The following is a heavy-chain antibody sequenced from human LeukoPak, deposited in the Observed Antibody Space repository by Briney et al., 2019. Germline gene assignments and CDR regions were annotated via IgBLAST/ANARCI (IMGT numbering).Heavy chain of an antibody. D-gene: IGHD4-23*01. V-gene: IGHV4-59*08. CDR1: GDSISTCY. CDR2: IDYSGST. J-gene: IGHJ4*02. CDR3: ARLNGGN. Sequence: KPSETLSLTCTVSGDSISTCYWSWIRQPPGKGLEWIGYIDYSGSTAYNPSLNGRVAVSLDASKNQFSLKLRSVTAADTAVYYCARLNGGNWGPGILVTVSS.